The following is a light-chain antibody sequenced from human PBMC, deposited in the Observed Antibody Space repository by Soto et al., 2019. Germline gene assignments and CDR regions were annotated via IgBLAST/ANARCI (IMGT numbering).Light chain of an antibody. V-gene: IGLV2-14*01. J-gene: IGLJ2*01. CDR3: SSYASSSPLGHVV. CDR1: SSDVGGYNY. Sequence: QSVLTQPASVSGSPGQSITISCTGTSSDVGGYNYVSWYQQHPGKAPKLMIYDVSNRPSGVSNRLSGSKSGNTASLTISGLQAEDEADYYCSSYASSSPLGHVVFGGGTKVTVL. CDR2: DVS.